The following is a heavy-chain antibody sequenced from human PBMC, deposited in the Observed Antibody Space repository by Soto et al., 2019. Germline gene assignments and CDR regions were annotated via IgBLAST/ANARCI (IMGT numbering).Heavy chain of an antibody. J-gene: IGHJ4*02. CDR3: ARRDSSGWRDYYFDY. D-gene: IGHD6-19*01. CDR2: ISAYNGNT. CDR1: GYTFTSYG. V-gene: IGHV1-18*01. Sequence: ASVKVSCKASGYTFTSYGISWVRQAPGQGLEWMGWISAYNGNTNYAQKLQGRVTMTTDTSTSTAYMELRSLRSDDTAVYYCARRDSSGWRDYYFDYWGQGTLVTVSS.